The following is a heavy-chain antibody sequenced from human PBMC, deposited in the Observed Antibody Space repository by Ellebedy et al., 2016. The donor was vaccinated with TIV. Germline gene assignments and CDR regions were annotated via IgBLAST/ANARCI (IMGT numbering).Heavy chain of an antibody. CDR2: ISSSSRTI. CDR3: ARGHPATMNSLMGY. V-gene: IGHV3-48*04. CDR1: GFTFSSYD. D-gene: IGHD5-12*01. Sequence: GGSLRLXCATFGFTFSSYDMNWVRQAPGKGLEWVSFISSSSRTIYYADSVKGRFTISRDNAKNSLYLQMNSLRAEDTAVYYCARGHPATMNSLMGYWGQGTLVTVSS. J-gene: IGHJ4*02.